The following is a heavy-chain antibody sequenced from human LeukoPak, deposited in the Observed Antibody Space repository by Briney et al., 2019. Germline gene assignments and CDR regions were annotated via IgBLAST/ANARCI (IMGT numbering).Heavy chain of an antibody. V-gene: IGHV1-69*06. CDR1: GGTFSSYA. CDR2: IIPIFGTA. J-gene: IGHJ1*01. Sequence: ASVKVSCKASGGTFSSYAISWVRQAPGQGLEWMGGIIPIFGTANYAQKFQGRVTITADKSTSTAYMELSSLRSEDTAVYYCASGGVSTVTTFRGYFQHWDQGTLVTVSS. CDR3: ASGGVSTVTTFRGYFQH. D-gene: IGHD4-17*01.